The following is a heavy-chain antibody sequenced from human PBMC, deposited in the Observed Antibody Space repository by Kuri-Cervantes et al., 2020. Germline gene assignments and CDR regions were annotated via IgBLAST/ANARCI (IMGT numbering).Heavy chain of an antibody. CDR3: ASSLVPLTGLGRSVFITNYFDY. CDR1: GYSISSGDY. J-gene: IGHJ4*02. CDR2: IYHSGST. D-gene: IGHD3-22*01. Sequence: SQTLSLTCAVSGYSISSGDYWGWIRQPPGKGLEWIGSIYHSGSTYYNPSLKSRVTISVDTSKNQFSLKLSSVTAADTAVYYCASSLVPLTGLGRSVFITNYFDYWGQGTLVTVSS. V-gene: IGHV4-38-2*01.